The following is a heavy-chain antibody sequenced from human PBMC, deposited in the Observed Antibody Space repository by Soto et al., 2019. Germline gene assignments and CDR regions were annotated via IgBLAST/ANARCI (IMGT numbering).Heavy chain of an antibody. V-gene: IGHV6-1*01. CDR3: APVGLAYCRRDCLWDYYYGMDV. J-gene: IGHJ6*02. Sequence: QTLSLTCAISGDSVSGNSAAWNWIRQSPSRGLEWLGRTYYRSKWYNEYAVSVKSRITINPDTSKNQSSLPLNSVTPADTAVYYCAPVGLAYCRRDCLWDYYYGMDVWGQGTTVTV. CDR1: GDSVSGNSAA. CDR2: TYYRSKWYN. D-gene: IGHD2-21*02.